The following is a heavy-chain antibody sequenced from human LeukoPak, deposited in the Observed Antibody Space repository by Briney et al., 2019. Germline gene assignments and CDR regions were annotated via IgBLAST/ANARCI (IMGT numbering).Heavy chain of an antibody. D-gene: IGHD2-15*01. Sequence: EIYHSGRTNYNPSLKSRVTISVDKSKNQFPLTLNSVTAADTAVYYCAAGYCSGGSCPDYWGQGTLVTVSS. CDR3: AAGYCSGGSCPDY. CDR2: IYHSGRT. V-gene: IGHV4-4*02. J-gene: IGHJ4*02.